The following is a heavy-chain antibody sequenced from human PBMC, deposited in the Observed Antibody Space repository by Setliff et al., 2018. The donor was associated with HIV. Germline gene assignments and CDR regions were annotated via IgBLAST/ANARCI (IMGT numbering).Heavy chain of an antibody. Sequence: GESLKISCKGSGKSLSNYWVNWVRQMPGKGLEWMGRIDPSDSYINYGPSFQGHVTISADKSTNTAFLQWSSLKASDSAMYYCSRGIAVAGHDFANTPGDIWGQGTMVTVSS. J-gene: IGHJ3*02. V-gene: IGHV5-10-1*01. D-gene: IGHD6-19*01. CDR3: SRGIAVAGHDFANTPGDI. CDR2: IDPSDSYI. CDR1: GKSLSNYW.